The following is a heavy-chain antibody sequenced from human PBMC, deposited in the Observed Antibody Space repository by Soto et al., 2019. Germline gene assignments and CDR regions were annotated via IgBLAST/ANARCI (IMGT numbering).Heavy chain of an antibody. V-gene: IGHV1-69*02. CDR3: ASVSGGVHFDF. CDR1: GGTFSNYT. Sequence: QVQLVQSGAEVKKPGSSVKVSCKASGGTFSNYTISWVRQAPGQGLEWMGRIIPILRMADYAQKFQGRVTLTADKSTGTAYMELSSLRSEDTAVYYCASVSGGVHFDFWGQGTLVTVSS. CDR2: IIPILRMA. D-gene: IGHD3-16*01. J-gene: IGHJ4*02.